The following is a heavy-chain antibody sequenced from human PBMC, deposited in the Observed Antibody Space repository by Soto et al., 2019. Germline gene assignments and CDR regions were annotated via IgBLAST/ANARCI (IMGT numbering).Heavy chain of an antibody. CDR1: GFILRNYW. J-gene: IGHJ5*02. CDR3: ARYRALDL. CDR2: IKEDGSEK. Sequence: EVQQVESGGGLVQPAGSLRLSCADSGFILRNYWMRWVRQAPGMGLQRVASIKEDGSEKYYVDPVKGRFTTSRETAMNPLYLSMNSVRAVATGLYSCARYRALDLWGQGMLATVSS. D-gene: IGHD3-10*01. V-gene: IGHV3-7*01.